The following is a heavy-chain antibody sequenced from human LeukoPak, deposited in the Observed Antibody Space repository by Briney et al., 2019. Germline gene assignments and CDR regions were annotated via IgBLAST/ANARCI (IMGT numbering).Heavy chain of an antibody. CDR3: ARVRITMVRGAPPYFDY. J-gene: IGHJ4*02. Sequence: ASVKVSCKASGHTFTSYAMHWVRQAPGQRLEWMGWINAGNGNTKYSQKFQGRVTITWDTSASTAYMELSSLRSEDTAVYYCARVRITMVRGAPPYFDYWGQGTLVTVSS. CDR2: INAGNGNT. CDR1: GHTFTSYA. D-gene: IGHD3-10*01. V-gene: IGHV1-3*01.